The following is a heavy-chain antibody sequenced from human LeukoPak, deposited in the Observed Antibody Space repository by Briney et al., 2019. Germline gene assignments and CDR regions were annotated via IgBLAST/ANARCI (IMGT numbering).Heavy chain of an antibody. CDR1: GFTFSSYA. CDR2: ISSSSSYI. D-gene: IGHD1-26*01. CDR3: ASYFSGSYSFDF. V-gene: IGHV3-21*01. Sequence: PGGSLRLSCAASGFTFSSYAMNWVRQAPGKGLEWVSSISSSSSYIFYADSVKGRFTISRDNAKNSLFLQMNSLRAEDTAMYYCASYFSGSYSFDFWGQGTLVTVSS. J-gene: IGHJ4*02.